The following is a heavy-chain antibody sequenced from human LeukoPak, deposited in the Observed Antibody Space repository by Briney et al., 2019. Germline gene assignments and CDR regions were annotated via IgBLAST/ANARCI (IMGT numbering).Heavy chain of an antibody. CDR3: ARVYGVVITYYYYMDV. CDR1: GGSISSGDYY. V-gene: IGHV4-30-4*08. CDR2: IYYSGST. J-gene: IGHJ6*03. D-gene: IGHD3-3*01. Sequence: SQTLSLTCTVSGGSISSGDYYWRWIRQPPGKGLEWIGYIYYSGSTYYNPSLKSRVTISVDTSKNQLSLKLSSVTAADTAVYYCARVYGVVITYYYYMDVWGKGTTVTVSS.